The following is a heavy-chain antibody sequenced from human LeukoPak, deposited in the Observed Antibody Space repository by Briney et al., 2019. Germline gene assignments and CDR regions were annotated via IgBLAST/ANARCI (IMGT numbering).Heavy chain of an antibody. CDR3: ARVVAAAAPEFFDI. V-gene: IGHV4-59*08. D-gene: IGHD6-13*01. CDR2: IYYSGST. CDR1: GGSISSYY. J-gene: IGHJ3*02. Sequence: SETLSLTCTVSGGSISSYYWSWIRQPPGKGLEWIGYIYYSGSTNYNPSLKSRVTISVDTSKNQFSLRLSSVTAADTAVYYCARVVAAAAPEFFDIWGQGTMVTVSS.